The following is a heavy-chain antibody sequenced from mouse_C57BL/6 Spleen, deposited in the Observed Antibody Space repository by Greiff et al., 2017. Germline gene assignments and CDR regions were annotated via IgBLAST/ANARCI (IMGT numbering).Heavy chain of an antibody. CDR3: ARRTIYYDYDGGVDYFDY. CDR2: ILPGSGST. V-gene: IGHV1-9*01. J-gene: IGHJ2*01. Sequence: QVTLKVSGAELMKPGASVKLSCKATGYTFTGYWIEWVKQRPGHGLEWIGEILPGSGSTNYNEKFKGKATFTADTSSNTAYMQLSSLTTEDSAIYYCARRTIYYDYDGGVDYFDYWGQGTTLTVSS. D-gene: IGHD2-4*01. CDR1: GYTFTGYW.